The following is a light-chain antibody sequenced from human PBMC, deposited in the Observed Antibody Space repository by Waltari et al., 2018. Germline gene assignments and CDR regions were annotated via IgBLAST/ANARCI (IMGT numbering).Light chain of an antibody. Sequence: YELTQPPSVTVSQGQTARITCSGAVLPKQYSSWYQQRPGQAPLLVLYKDKDRPAGIPGRFSGFSSGTTATLIISGAQAEDETDYYCQSVDSSGTSVVFGGGTKLIVL. J-gene: IGLJ3*02. CDR2: KDK. CDR3: QSVDSSGTSVV. V-gene: IGLV3-25*03. CDR1: VLPKQY.